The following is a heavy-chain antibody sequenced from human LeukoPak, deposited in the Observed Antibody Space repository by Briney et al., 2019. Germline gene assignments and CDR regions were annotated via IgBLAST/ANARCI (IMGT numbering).Heavy chain of an antibody. J-gene: IGHJ5*02. D-gene: IGHD6-13*01. Sequence: PSETLSLTCAVSGGSISSSNWWSWIRQPPGKGLEWIGEIYHSGSTNYNPSLKSRVTISVDTSKNQFSLKLSSVTAADTAVYYCARGISGYSSSWYQFWWFDPWGQGTLVTVSS. CDR3: ARGISGYSSSWYQFWWFDP. CDR2: IYHSGST. CDR1: GGSISSSNW. V-gene: IGHV4-4*02.